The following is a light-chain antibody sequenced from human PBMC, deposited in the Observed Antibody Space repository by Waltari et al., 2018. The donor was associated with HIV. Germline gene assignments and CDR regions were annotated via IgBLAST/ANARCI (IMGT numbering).Light chain of an antibody. J-gene: IGLJ1*01. Sequence: QSALTQPPSVSGSPGQSVTISCTGTRSDVGDYNYVSWYQQHPGKAPELIIFDVSQRPSGVPERVSGSKSGSTASLTISGLQTEDEADYFCCAYAAAHISYVFGSGTKVAVL. CDR1: RSDVGDYNY. CDR3: CAYAAAHISYV. V-gene: IGLV2-11*01. CDR2: DVS.